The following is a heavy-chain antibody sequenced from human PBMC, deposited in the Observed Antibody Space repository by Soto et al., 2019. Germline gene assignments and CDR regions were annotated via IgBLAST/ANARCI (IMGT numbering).Heavy chain of an antibody. V-gene: IGHV1-3*01. CDR2: INAGNGNT. CDR3: AWSIVVVTVDYY. Sequence: ASVKVSCKACAYTFPSYSMHWVRQAPVQKLEWMGWINAGNGNTKYSQKFQGRVTITRDTSASTAYMELSSLRSEDTAVYYCAWSIVVVTVDYYWGQGTLVTVSS. D-gene: IGHD2-21*02. J-gene: IGHJ4*02. CDR1: AYTFPSYS.